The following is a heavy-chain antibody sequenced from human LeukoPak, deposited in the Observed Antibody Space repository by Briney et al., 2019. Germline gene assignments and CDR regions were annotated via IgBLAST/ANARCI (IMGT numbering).Heavy chain of an antibody. CDR2: INHSGST. CDR1: GGSFSGYY. J-gene: IGHJ4*02. V-gene: IGHV4-34*01. D-gene: IGHD3-3*01. Sequence: SETLSLTCAVYGGSFSGYYWSWIRQPPGKGLEWIGEINHSGSTNYNPSLKSRVTISVDTSKNQFSLKLSSVTAADTAVYYCARDKMPYDFWSGYYTGYWGQGTLVTVSS. CDR3: ARDKMPYDFWSGYYTGY.